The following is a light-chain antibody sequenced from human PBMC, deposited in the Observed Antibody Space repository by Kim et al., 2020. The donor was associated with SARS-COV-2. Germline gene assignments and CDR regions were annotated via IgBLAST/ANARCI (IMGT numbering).Light chain of an antibody. V-gene: IGKV3-15*01. CDR2: GAS. Sequence: VCPEERATLSCRASRSVSSDLAWYQQKPGQAPRLLIYGASTRATGIPARFSGSGSGTEFTLTISSLQSEDFAMYYCQQYNDWPLTFGQGTKVDIK. CDR3: QQYNDWPLT. CDR1: RSVSSD. J-gene: IGKJ1*01.